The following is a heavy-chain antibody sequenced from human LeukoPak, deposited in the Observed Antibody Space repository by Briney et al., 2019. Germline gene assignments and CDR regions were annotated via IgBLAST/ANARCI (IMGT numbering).Heavy chain of an antibody. J-gene: IGHJ4*02. V-gene: IGHV4-39*07. CDR3: ARDSGHPGGYSYGRKDY. D-gene: IGHD5-18*01. CDR1: GGSISSSSYY. Sequence: SETLSLTCTVSGGSISSSSYYWGWIRQPPGKGLEWIGSIYYSGSTYYNPSLKSRVTISVDTSKNQFSLKLSPVTAADTAVYYCARDSGHPGGYSYGRKDYWGQGTLVTVSS. CDR2: IYYSGST.